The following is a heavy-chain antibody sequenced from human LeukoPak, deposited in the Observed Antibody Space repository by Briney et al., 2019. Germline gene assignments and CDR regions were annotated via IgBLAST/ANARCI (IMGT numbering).Heavy chain of an antibody. CDR1: GYTFTGYY. Sequence: ASVKVSCKASGYTFTGYYMHWVRQAPGQGLEWIGWISAYNGNTNYAQKLQGRITMTTDTSTSTAYMELRSLRSDDTAVYYCARSPFDIVATRALLFGYWGQGTLVTVSS. D-gene: IGHD5-12*01. CDR3: ARSPFDIVATRALLFGY. J-gene: IGHJ4*02. V-gene: IGHV1-18*04. CDR2: ISAYNGNT.